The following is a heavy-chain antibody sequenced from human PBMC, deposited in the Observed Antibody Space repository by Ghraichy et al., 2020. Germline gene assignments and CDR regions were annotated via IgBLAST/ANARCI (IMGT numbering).Heavy chain of an antibody. D-gene: IGHD3-10*01. CDR3: ASSVGNWFDP. Sequence: SETLSLTCTVSGGSVSSGIYYWSWIRQPPGKGLEWIGYIYYTGSTNYNPSLKSRVTISVDTSKNQFSLKVSSVTAADTAVYYCASSVGNWFDPWGQGTLVTVSA. CDR2: IYYTGST. V-gene: IGHV4-61*01. CDR1: GGSVSSGIYY. J-gene: IGHJ5*02.